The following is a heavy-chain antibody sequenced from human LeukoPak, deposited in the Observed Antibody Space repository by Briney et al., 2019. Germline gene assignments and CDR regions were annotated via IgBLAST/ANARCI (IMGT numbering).Heavy chain of an antibody. V-gene: IGHV3-30*02. CDR1: GFTFSSYG. CDR3: ARGDSGYDPLNWFDP. J-gene: IGHJ5*02. Sequence: GGSLRLSCAASGFTFSSYGMHWVRQAPGKGLEWVAFIRYDGSNKYYADSVKGRFTISRDNSKNSLYLQMNSLRAEDTAVYYCARGDSGYDPLNWFDPWGQGALVTVSS. CDR2: IRYDGSNK. D-gene: IGHD5-12*01.